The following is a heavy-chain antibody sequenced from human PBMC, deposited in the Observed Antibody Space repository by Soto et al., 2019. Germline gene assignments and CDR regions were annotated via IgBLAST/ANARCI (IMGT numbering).Heavy chain of an antibody. J-gene: IGHJ4*02. V-gene: IGHV4-34*01. D-gene: IGHD2-15*01. Sequence: QVQLQQWGAGLLKPSETLSLTCAVHGGPFSGYYWSWIRQPPGKGLEWIGEINYSGNTNYTPSLKSRVTISVDTSKKHFSLKLSSVTAADTAVYYCARGIGGTSDYWSQGTLVTVSS. CDR2: INYSGNT. CDR3: ARGIGGTSDY. CDR1: GGPFSGYY.